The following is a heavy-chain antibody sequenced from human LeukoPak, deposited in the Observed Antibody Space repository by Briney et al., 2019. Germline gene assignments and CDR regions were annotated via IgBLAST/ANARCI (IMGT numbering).Heavy chain of an antibody. CDR1: GFTFNSFA. D-gene: IGHD3-16*02. V-gene: IGHV3-23*01. Sequence: GGSLRLSCAASGFTFNSFAMNWVRQAPGKGLEWVSSISGSDGSSHYADFVKGRFTNSRDNSKNTLHLQMNSLRAEDAAVYYCAKSLGVGGYTRYKGFDQWGQGTLVTVSS. J-gene: IGHJ4*02. CDR2: ISGSDGSS. CDR3: AKSLGVGGYTRYKGFDQ.